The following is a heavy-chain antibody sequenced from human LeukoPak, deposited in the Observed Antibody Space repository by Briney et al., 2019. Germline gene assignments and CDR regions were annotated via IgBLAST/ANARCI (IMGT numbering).Heavy chain of an antibody. Sequence: PGGSLRLSCAASGFTFSSYEMNWVRQAPGKGLEWVSYISSSGSTIYYADSVKGRFTTSRDNAKNSLYLQMNSLRAEDTAVYYCARDPVVVVPAAIGYYYYGMDVWGKGTTVTVS. CDR3: ARDPVVVVPAAIGYYYYGMDV. J-gene: IGHJ6*04. CDR1: GFTFSSYE. CDR2: ISSSGSTI. V-gene: IGHV3-48*03. D-gene: IGHD2-2*02.